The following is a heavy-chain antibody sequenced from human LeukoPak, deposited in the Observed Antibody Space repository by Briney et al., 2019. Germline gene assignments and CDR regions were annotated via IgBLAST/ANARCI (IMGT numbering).Heavy chain of an antibody. Sequence: GASVKVSCRASGYTFTSYGVSWVRQAPGQGLEWMGWISAYNGNTNYAQKLQGRVTMTTDTSTSTAYMELRSLRSDDTAVYYCARAFNIEYGPYDSSGYYYEGDYWGQGTLVTVSS. CDR1: GYTFTSYG. J-gene: IGHJ4*02. CDR3: ARAFNIEYGPYDSSGYYYEGDY. CDR2: ISAYNGNT. V-gene: IGHV1-18*01. D-gene: IGHD3-22*01.